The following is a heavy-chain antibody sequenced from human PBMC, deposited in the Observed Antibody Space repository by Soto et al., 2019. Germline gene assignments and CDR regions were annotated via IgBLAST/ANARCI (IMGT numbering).Heavy chain of an antibody. CDR2: IYYSGST. Sequence: ETLSLTCTVSGGSISSSSYYWGWIRQPPGKGLEWIGSIYYSGSTYYNPSLKSRVTISVDTSKDQFSLKLSSVTAADTAVYYCARQISRITIFGVALYYYYGMDVWGQGTTVTVSS. CDR1: GGSISSSSYY. J-gene: IGHJ6*02. CDR3: ARQISRITIFGVALYYYYGMDV. D-gene: IGHD3-3*01. V-gene: IGHV4-39*01.